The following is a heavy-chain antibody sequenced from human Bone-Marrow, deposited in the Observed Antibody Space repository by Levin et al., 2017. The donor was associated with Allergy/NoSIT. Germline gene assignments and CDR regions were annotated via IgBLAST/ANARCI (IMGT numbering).Heavy chain of an antibody. Sequence: SLKISCVASGFTFDNFAMHWVRQVPGKGLEWVSGISWDSNSLGYADSVKGRFTISRDNAKNSLYLQVTSLRSEDTALYFCAKDITSSNYYGMDVWGQGTAVTVSS. CDR1: GFTFDNFA. CDR3: AKDITSSNYYGMDV. D-gene: IGHD3-10*01. CDR2: ISWDSNSL. V-gene: IGHV3-9*01. J-gene: IGHJ6*02.